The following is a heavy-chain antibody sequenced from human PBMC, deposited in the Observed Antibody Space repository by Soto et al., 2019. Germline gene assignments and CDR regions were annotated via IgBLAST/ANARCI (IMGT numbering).Heavy chain of an antibody. CDR3: VKAGFGAALYGMDV. CDR1: GFTFSDYN. V-gene: IGHV3-64D*08. J-gene: IGHJ6*02. Sequence: GGSLRLSCTASGFTFSDYNMNWVRQAPGKGLEYVSAISSSGGSTYYADSVKGRFTISRDNSKNTLYLQMSSLRAEDTAVYYCVKAGFGAALYGMDVWGQGTTVTVSS. CDR2: ISSSGGST. D-gene: IGHD6-6*01.